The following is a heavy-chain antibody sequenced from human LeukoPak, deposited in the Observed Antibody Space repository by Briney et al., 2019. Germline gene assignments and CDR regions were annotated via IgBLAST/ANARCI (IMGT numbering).Heavy chain of an antibody. CDR1: GGSINSGTYY. D-gene: IGHD1-26*01. V-gene: IGHV4-61*02. CDR2: IDTSGST. Sequence: PSETLSLTCTVSGGSINSGTYYWNWIRQPAGKGLEWLGRIDTSGSTHYNPSLTSRVTISVDTSKNQFSLKLSSVTAADTAVYYCARGGRGADAFDIWGQGTMVTVSS. CDR3: ARGGRGADAFDI. J-gene: IGHJ3*02.